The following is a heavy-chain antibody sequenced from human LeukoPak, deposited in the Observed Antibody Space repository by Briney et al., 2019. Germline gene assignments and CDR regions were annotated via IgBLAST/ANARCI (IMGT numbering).Heavy chain of an antibody. CDR3: ARWGNRFVDAFDI. CDR2: ISSNGGST. V-gene: IGHV3-64*01. CDR1: GFTFSSYA. D-gene: IGHD3-16*01. Sequence: GRSLRLSCAASGFTFSSYAMHWVRQAPGKGLEYVSAISSNGGSTYYANSVKGRFTISRDNSKNTLYLQTGSLRAEDMAVYYCARWGNRFVDAFDIWGQGTMVTVSS. J-gene: IGHJ3*02.